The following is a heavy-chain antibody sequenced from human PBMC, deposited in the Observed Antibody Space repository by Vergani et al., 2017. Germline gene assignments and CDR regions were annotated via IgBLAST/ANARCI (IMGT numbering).Heavy chain of an antibody. J-gene: IGHJ4*02. Sequence: QVQLVQSGAEVKKPGASVKVSCKASGYTFTSYDINWVRQATGQGLEWMGWMNPNSGNTGYAQKFQGRVTMTTDTSTSTAYMELRSLRSDDTAVYYCARDSPYSSSGTGFDYWGQGTLVTVSS. CDR2: MNPNSGNT. V-gene: IGHV1-8*01. D-gene: IGHD6-6*01. CDR3: ARDSPYSSSGTGFDY. CDR1: GYTFTSYD.